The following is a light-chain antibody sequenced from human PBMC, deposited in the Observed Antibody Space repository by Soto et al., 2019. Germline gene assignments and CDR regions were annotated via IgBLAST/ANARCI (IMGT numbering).Light chain of an antibody. J-gene: IGKJ1*01. CDR3: QQYNNWPPWT. CDR2: GAS. CDR1: QSVSNN. V-gene: IGKV3-15*01. Sequence: EIVMTQSQATLYVSPGDRATLSCRASQSVSNNLAWYQQKPGQAHRLLIYGASTRATGIPASFSGSGSGTEFTLTISSLQSEDLAVYYCQQYNNWPPWTFGQGTKVEIK.